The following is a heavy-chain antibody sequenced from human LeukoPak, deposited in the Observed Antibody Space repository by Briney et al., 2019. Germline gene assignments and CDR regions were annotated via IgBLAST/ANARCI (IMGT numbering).Heavy chain of an antibody. CDR2: MNPNSGNT. V-gene: IGHV1-8*03. D-gene: IGHD3-22*01. Sequence: GASVKVSCKASGYTFTSYDINWVRQATGQGLEWMGWMNPNSGNTGYAQKFQGRVTITRSTSISTAYMELSSLRSEDTAVYYCAKDLFSTYDSSGAYEYWGQGTLVTVSS. CDR1: GYTFTSYD. CDR3: AKDLFSTYDSSGAYEY. J-gene: IGHJ4*02.